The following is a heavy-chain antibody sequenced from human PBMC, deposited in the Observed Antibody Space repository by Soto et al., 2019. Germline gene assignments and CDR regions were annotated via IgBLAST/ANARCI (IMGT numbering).Heavy chain of an antibody. CDR1: GGSISSSSYY. J-gene: IGHJ6*02. CDR2: IYYSGST. D-gene: IGHD3-22*01. V-gene: IGHV4-39*01. Sequence: SETLSFTCTVSGGSISSSSYYWGWIRQPPGKGLEWIGSIYYSGSTYYNPSLKSRVTISVDTSKNQFSLKLSSVTAADTAVYYCARRIVVARYYYYGMDVWGQGTTVTVSS. CDR3: ARRIVVARYYYYGMDV.